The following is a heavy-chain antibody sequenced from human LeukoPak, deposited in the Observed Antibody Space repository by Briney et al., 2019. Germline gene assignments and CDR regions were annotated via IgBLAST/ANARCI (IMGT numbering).Heavy chain of an antibody. Sequence: GGSLRLSCAASGFTFSSYAMHWVRQAPGKGLEWVAVISYDGSNKYYADSVKGRFTISRDNSKNTLYLQMNSLRAEDTAVYYCARVEKYTSSGPTDPWGQGTLVTVSS. CDR2: ISYDGSNK. D-gene: IGHD6-13*01. CDR1: GFTFSSYA. CDR3: ARVEKYTSSGPTDP. V-gene: IGHV3-30*04. J-gene: IGHJ5*02.